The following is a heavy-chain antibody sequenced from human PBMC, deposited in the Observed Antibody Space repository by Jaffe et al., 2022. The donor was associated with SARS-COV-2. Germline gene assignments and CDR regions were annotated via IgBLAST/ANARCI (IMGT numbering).Heavy chain of an antibody. Sequence: EVQLVESGGGLVQPGRSLRLSCAASGFNFDDYVMHWVRQAPGKGLEWVSGISWNSGRIGYAESVKGRFTISRDNAKNSLYLQMNSLRAEDTALYYCAKTYGDYRIESWGQGTLVTVSS. D-gene: IGHD4-17*01. J-gene: IGHJ4*02. CDR3: AKTYGDYRIES. CDR1: GFNFDDYV. CDR2: ISWNSGRI. V-gene: IGHV3-9*01.